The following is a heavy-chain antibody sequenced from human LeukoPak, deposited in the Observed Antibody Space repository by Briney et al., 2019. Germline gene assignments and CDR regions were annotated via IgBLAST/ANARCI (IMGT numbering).Heavy chain of an antibody. CDR2: ISSSSRYI. Sequence: GGSLRLSCVASGFSFNTYSMNWVRQAPGKGLEWVSSISSSSRYIFYPESLKGRLTISRDNSKNTLYLQMNSLRAEDTAVYYCAKRSRDSSGYFDYWGQGSLVTVSS. J-gene: IGHJ4*02. V-gene: IGHV3-21*04. D-gene: IGHD3-22*01. CDR1: GFSFNTYS. CDR3: AKRSRDSSGYFDY.